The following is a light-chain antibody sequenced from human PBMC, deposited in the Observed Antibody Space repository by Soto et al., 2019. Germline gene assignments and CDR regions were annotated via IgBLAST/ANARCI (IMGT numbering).Light chain of an antibody. V-gene: IGKV1-5*03. CDR1: QSISSW. CDR3: QQYNSYWT. CDR2: KAS. J-gene: IGKJ1*01. Sequence: DIQMTQSHSTLSASVGDRVTITCRASQSISSWLAWYQQKPGKAPKLLIYKASSLESGVPSRFSGSGFGTEFTLTISSLRPDDFATYYCQQYNSYWTFGQGTKVEIK.